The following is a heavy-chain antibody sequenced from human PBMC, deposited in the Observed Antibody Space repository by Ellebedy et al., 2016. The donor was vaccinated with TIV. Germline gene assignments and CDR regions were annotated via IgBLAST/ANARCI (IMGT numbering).Heavy chain of an antibody. CDR1: GTTVSNNNAA. Sequence: MPSETLSLTCAISGTTVSNNNAAWHWIRLSPSRGLEWLGRTYYRSSWHHDYAVSVESRIMITPDTAKNQFSLQLDSVTPDDTAIYFCAKTVAGTRGRFDPWGQGTVVTVSS. J-gene: IGHJ5*02. D-gene: IGHD6-19*01. CDR2: TYYRSSWHH. V-gene: IGHV6-1*01. CDR3: AKTVAGTRGRFDP.